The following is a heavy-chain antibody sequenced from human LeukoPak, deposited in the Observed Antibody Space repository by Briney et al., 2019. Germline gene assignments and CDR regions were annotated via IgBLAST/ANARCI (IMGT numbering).Heavy chain of an antibody. V-gene: IGHV3-7*01. CDR2: IKQDGSEK. CDR1: GFTFSDYY. CDR3: ARSESGSYDY. J-gene: IGHJ4*02. D-gene: IGHD1-26*01. Sequence: GGSLRLSCATSGFTFSDYYMSWIRQAPGKGLEWVANIKQDGSEKYYVDSVKGRFTISRDNAKNSLYLQMNSLRAEDTAVYYCARSESGSYDYWGQGTLVTVSS.